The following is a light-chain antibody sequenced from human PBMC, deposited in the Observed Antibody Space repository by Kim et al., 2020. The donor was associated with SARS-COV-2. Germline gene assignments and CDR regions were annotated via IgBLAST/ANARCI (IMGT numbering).Light chain of an antibody. CDR1: RSDVGAYNY. CDR3: ISYASTRSYV. J-gene: IGLJ1*01. Sequence: GQSIPISCPGTRSDVGAYNYVPWYQQHPGKAPNLMIFDVNKRPSGLSDRFSGSKSGNTASLTISGLQAEDEADYYCISYASTRSYVFGTGTKVTVL. CDR2: DVN. V-gene: IGLV2-14*04.